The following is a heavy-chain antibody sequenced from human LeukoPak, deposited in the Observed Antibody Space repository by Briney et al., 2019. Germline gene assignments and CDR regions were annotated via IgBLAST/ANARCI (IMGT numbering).Heavy chain of an antibody. CDR3: ALVSLYRSSWYGDY. V-gene: IGHV3-23*01. D-gene: IGHD6-13*01. Sequence: PGGSLRLSCEASGFTLSTYAVSWVRQAPGKGLEWVSAISGSDGTTYYADSVKGRFTISRDISKNTLFLQMNSLRGEDTALYYCALVSLYRSSWYGDYWGQGTLVTVSS. CDR1: GFTLSTYA. CDR2: ISGSDGTT. J-gene: IGHJ4*02.